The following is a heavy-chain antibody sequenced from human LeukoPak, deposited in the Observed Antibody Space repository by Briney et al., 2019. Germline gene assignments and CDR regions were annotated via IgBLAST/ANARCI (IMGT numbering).Heavy chain of an antibody. CDR3: ARIAEAGRDY. Sequence: SETLSLTCTVSGGSISSYYWSWIRQPPGKGLEWIGYIYYSGSTNYNPSLKSRVTISVDTSKNQFSLKLSSVTAADTAVYYCARIAEAGRDYWGQGTLVTVSS. CDR1: GGSISSYY. J-gene: IGHJ4*02. D-gene: IGHD6-13*01. CDR2: IYYSGST. V-gene: IGHV4-59*01.